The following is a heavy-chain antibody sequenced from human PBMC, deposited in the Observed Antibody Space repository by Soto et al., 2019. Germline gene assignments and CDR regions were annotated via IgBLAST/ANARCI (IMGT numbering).Heavy chain of an antibody. CDR3: ARGVIAAAGTGYFDY. CDR2: IFYTGST. D-gene: IGHD6-13*01. J-gene: IGHJ4*02. V-gene: IGHV4-59*01. CDR1: GASISTYY. Sequence: LSLTCAVSGASISTYYWSWIRQPPGKGLGWIGYIFYTGSTNYSPSLKNRVTISVDTSKSQFSLKLSSVTAADTAVYYCARGVIAAAGTGYFDYWGQGILVTAPQ.